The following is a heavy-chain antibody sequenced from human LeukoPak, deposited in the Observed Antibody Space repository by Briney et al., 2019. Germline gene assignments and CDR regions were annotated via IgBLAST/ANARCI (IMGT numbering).Heavy chain of an antibody. CDR3: AKERSPKTDY. CDR1: GFTFSSYG. V-gene: IGHV3-33*06. Sequence: GRSLRLSCAASGFTFSSYGMHWVRQAPGKGLEWVAVIWYDGSNKYYADSVKGRFTISRDNSKNTLYLQMNSLRAEDTAVYYCAKERSPKTDYWGQGTLVTVSS. J-gene: IGHJ4*02. CDR2: IWYDGSNK.